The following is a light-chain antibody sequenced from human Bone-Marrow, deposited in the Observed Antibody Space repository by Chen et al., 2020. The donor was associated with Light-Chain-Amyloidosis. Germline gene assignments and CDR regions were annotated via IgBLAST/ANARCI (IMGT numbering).Light chain of an antibody. V-gene: IGKV3-11*01. Sequence: EVVLTQSPATLSLSPGERATLSCRASQTISTHLVWYQQKPGQVPRLLIYDASTRATGIPARCSGSGSGTDVTLSISSLEAEDFAVDYCQHRGGWPPLSFGGGTKIEIK. CDR1: QTISTH. J-gene: IGKJ4*01. CDR3: QHRGGWPPLS. CDR2: DAS.